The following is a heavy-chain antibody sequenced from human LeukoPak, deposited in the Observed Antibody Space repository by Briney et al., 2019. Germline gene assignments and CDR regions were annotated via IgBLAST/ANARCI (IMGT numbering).Heavy chain of an antibody. CDR2: IRYDGGNE. V-gene: IGHV3-30*02. CDR1: GFTSNTFG. D-gene: IGHD4-17*01. Sequence: PGGSLGLSGAAPGFTSNTFGMTWVRKAPAKGWEWGAFIRYDGGNEYYADSVRGRFTISRDNAKNSLYLQMNSLRAEDTAVYYCARPGGATTVTTEYYFDYWGQGTLVTVSS. CDR3: ARPGGATTVTTEYYFDY. J-gene: IGHJ4*02.